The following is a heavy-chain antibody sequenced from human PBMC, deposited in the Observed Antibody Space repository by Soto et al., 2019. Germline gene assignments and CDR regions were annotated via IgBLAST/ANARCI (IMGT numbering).Heavy chain of an antibody. CDR3: ARDLSGSLGY. Sequence: ASVKVPCKASGYNFTNHTMRLVRQAPGQRLEWMGWINAGNGNTKYSQKFQGRVTITRDTSASTAYMELSSLRSEDTAVYYCARDLSGSLGYWGQGTLVTVSS. CDR2: INAGNGNT. J-gene: IGHJ4*02. D-gene: IGHD1-26*01. V-gene: IGHV1-3*01. CDR1: GYNFTNHT.